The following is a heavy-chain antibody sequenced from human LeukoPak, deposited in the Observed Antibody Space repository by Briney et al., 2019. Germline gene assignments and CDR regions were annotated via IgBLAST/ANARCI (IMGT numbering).Heavy chain of an antibody. V-gene: IGHV4-38-2*02. Sequence: SETLSLTCTVSGESISGFYWTWIRQPPGKGLEWIGTIYHSGSTYYNPSLKSRVTISVDTSKNQFSLKLSSVTAADTAVYYCARVSRNWFDPWGQGTLVTVSS. CDR2: IYHSGST. J-gene: IGHJ5*02. CDR3: ARVSRNWFDP. CDR1: GESISGFY. D-gene: IGHD3-3*02.